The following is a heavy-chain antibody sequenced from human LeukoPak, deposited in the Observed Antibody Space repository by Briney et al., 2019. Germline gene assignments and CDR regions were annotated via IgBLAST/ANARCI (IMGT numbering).Heavy chain of an antibody. D-gene: IGHD4-11*01. J-gene: IGHJ4*02. CDR2: ISSSSSYI. CDR1: GFTFSSYS. Sequence: GSLRLSCAASGFTFSSYSMNWVRQAPGKGLEWVSSISSSSSYIYYADSVKGRFTISRDNAKNSLYLQMNSLRAEDTAVYYCARDPDDYSNSRVDYWGQGTLVTVSS. CDR3: ARDPDDYSNSRVDY. V-gene: IGHV3-21*01.